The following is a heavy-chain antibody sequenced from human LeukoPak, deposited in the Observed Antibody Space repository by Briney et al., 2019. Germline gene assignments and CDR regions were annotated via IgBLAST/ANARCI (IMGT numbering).Heavy chain of an antibody. J-gene: IGHJ4*02. Sequence: ASVKVSCKASGYTFTSYGISWVRQAPGQGLEWMGWISAYNGNTNYAQKLQGRVTMTTDTSTSTAYVELRSLRSDDTAVYYCARDTGYSSGWEFDYWGQGTLVTVSS. CDR2: ISAYNGNT. D-gene: IGHD6-19*01. V-gene: IGHV1-18*01. CDR3: ARDTGYSSGWEFDY. CDR1: GYTFTSYG.